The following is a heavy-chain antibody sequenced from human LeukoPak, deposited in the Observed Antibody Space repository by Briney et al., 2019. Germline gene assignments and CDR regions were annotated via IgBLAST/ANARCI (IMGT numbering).Heavy chain of an antibody. CDR3: ARGNYGSGSIPFDY. J-gene: IGHJ4*02. CDR1: GGSISSYY. CDR2: IYTSGST. V-gene: IGHV4-4*07. D-gene: IGHD3-10*01. Sequence: SSETLSLTCTVSGGSISSYYWSWIRQPAGKGLEWIGRIYTSGSTNYNPSLKSRVTISVDTSKNQFSLKLSSVTAADTAVYYCARGNYGSGSIPFDYWGQGTLVTVSS.